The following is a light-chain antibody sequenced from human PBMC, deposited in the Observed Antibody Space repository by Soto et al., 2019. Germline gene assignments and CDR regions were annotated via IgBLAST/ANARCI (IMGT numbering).Light chain of an antibody. CDR2: ANS. Sequence: QSVLTQPPSVSGAPGQRVTISCTGSSSNIGAGYDVHWYQQLPGTAPKLLIYANSNRPSGLPDRFSASKSGTSASLAITGLQAEDEADYYCQSYDSSLSGSVFGGGTKVT. CDR3: QSYDSSLSGSV. V-gene: IGLV1-40*01. J-gene: IGLJ2*01. CDR1: SSNIGAGYD.